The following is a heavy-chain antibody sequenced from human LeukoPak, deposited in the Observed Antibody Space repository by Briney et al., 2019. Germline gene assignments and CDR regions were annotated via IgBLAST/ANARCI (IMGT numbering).Heavy chain of an antibody. J-gene: IGHJ6*04. Sequence: GGSLRLSCAASGFTFSSYGMHWVRQAPGKGLEWVAVISYDGSNKYYADSVKGRFTISRDNSKNTLYLQMNSLRAEDTAVYYCAKSKGIAAAGSNGMDVWGKGVTVTSSS. D-gene: IGHD6-13*01. CDR1: GFTFSSYG. V-gene: IGHV3-30*18. CDR3: AKSKGIAAAGSNGMDV. CDR2: ISYDGSNK.